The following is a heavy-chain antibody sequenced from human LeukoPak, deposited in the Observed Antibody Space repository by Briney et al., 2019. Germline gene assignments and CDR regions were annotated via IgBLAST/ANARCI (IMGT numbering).Heavy chain of an antibody. CDR2: INAGNGNT. V-gene: IGHV1-3*01. Sequence: ASVKVSCKASGYTFTSYAMHWVRQAPGQRLEWMGWINAGNGNTKYSQKFQGRVTITRDTSASTAYMELSSLRSEDMAVYYCARERQWLTYYGMDVWGQGTTVTVSS. D-gene: IGHD6-19*01. CDR1: GYTFTSYA. J-gene: IGHJ6*02. CDR3: ARERQWLTYYGMDV.